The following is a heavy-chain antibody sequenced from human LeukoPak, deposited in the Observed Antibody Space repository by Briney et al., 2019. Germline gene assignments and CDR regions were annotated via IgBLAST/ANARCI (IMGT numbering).Heavy chain of an antibody. V-gene: IGHV3-66*04. J-gene: IGHJ6*02. CDR2: IYTGGNT. CDR1: GFTVSDIH. CDR3: ARRYYNMDV. Sequence: GGSLRLSCAASGFTVSDIHMTWVSQAPGKGLEWVSVIYTGGNTYYADSVKGRFSISRDVPKNTVNLQMNSMRAEDTAVYYCARRYYNMDVWGQGTTVTVSS.